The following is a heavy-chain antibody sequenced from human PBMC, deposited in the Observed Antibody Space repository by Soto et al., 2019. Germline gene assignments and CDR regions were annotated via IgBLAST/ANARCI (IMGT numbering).Heavy chain of an antibody. D-gene: IGHD2-21*02. V-gene: IGHV3-30*18. CDR1: GFTFSSYG. CDR3: AKALRSCGGDCSYYYYYGMDV. CDR2: ISYDGSNK. Sequence: GGSLRLSCAASGFTFSSYGMHWVRQAPGKGLEWVAVISYDGSNKYYADSVKGRFTISRDNSKNTLYLQMNSLRAEDTAVYYCAKALRSCGGDCSYYYYYGMDVWGQGTTVTVSS. J-gene: IGHJ6*02.